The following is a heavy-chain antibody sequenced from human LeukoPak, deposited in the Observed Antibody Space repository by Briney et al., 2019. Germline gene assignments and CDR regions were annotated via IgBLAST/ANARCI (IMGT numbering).Heavy chain of an antibody. CDR3: ARGYLHGSGRPTIWFDP. CDR1: GGSFSGYY. V-gene: IGHV4-34*01. J-gene: IGHJ5*02. Sequence: ASETLSLTCAVYGGSFSGYYWSWIRQPPGKGLEWIGEINHSGSTNYNPSLKSRVTISVDTSKNQFSLKLSSVTAADTAVYYCARGYLHGSGRPTIWFDPWGQGTLVTVSS. D-gene: IGHD3-10*01. CDR2: INHSGST.